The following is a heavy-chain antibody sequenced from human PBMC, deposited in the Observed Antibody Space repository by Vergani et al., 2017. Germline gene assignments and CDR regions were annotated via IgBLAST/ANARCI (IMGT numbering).Heavy chain of an antibody. Sequence: VQLLESGGGLVQPGGSLRLSCAASGFTFSSYAMHWVRQAPGKGLEWVAVISYDGSNKYYADSVKGRFTISRDNSKNTLYLQMNSLRAEDTAVYYCARDGYDILTGYTFDYWGQGTLVTVSS. J-gene: IGHJ4*02. V-gene: IGHV3-30-3*01. CDR1: GFTFSSYA. CDR3: ARDGYDILTGYTFDY. D-gene: IGHD3-9*01. CDR2: ISYDGSNK.